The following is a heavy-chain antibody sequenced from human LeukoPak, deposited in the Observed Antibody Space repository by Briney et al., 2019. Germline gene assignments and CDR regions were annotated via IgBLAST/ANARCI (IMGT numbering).Heavy chain of an antibody. Sequence: ASVKVSCTASGGTFSSYAISWVRQAPGQGLEWMGRIIPILGIANYAQKFQGRVTITADKSTSTAYMELSSLRSEDTAVYYCAMATTVVTPFDYWGQGTLVTVSS. CDR1: GGTFSSYA. CDR3: AMATTVVTPFDY. CDR2: IIPILGIA. D-gene: IGHD4-17*01. V-gene: IGHV1-69*04. J-gene: IGHJ4*02.